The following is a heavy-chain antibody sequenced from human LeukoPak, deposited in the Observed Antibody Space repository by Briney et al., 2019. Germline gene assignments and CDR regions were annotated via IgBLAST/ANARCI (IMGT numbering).Heavy chain of an antibody. V-gene: IGHV3-30-3*01. CDR1: GFTFSSYA. Sequence: PGGSLRLSCAASGFTFSSYAMHWVRQAPGKGLEWVAVISYDGSNKYYADSVEGRFTISRDNSKNTLYLQMNSLRAEDTAVYYCAREYDSGGYYPRALDYWDQGTLVTVSS. J-gene: IGHJ4*02. D-gene: IGHD3-22*01. CDR3: AREYDSGGYYPRALDY. CDR2: ISYDGSNK.